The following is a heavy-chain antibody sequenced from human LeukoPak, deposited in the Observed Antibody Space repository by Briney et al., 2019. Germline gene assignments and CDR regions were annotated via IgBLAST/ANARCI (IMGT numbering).Heavy chain of an antibody. CDR2: TYYRSKWYN. J-gene: IGHJ6*02. V-gene: IGHV6-1*01. CDR1: GDRVSSNSAA. Sequence: SQTLSLTCAISGDRVSSNSAAWNWIRQSPSRGLEWLGRTYYRSKWYNDYAVSVKSRITINPDTSKNQFSLQLNSVTPEDTSVYYCARSDTAMVTVHYGMDVWGQGTTVTVSS. CDR3: ARSDTAMVTVHYGMDV. D-gene: IGHD5-18*01.